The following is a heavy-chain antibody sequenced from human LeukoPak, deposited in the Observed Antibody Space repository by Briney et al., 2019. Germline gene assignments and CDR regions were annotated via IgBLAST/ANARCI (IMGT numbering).Heavy chain of an antibody. J-gene: IGHJ4*02. V-gene: IGHV3-11*01. CDR3: AKGKGPAGELLLFDY. CDR1: GFTFSDYY. CDR2: ISSSGSTI. D-gene: IGHD3-10*01. Sequence: EPGGSLRLSCAASGFTFSDYYMSWIRQAPGKGLEWVSYISSSGSTIYYADSVKGRFTISRDNAKNSLYLQMNSLRAEDTAVYYRAKGKGPAGELLLFDYWGQGTLVTVSS.